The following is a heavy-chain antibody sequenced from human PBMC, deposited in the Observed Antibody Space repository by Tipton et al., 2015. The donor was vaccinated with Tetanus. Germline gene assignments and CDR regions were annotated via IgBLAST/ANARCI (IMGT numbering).Heavy chain of an antibody. V-gene: IGHV4-39*01. CDR3: ARHQSGYFTPFDY. CDR2: IYESGDT. J-gene: IGHJ4*02. D-gene: IGHD3-3*01. CDR1: GGSIRGGTFY. Sequence: GLVKPSETLSLTCTVSGGSIRGGTFYWGWIRQPPGKGLEWTGSIYESGDTYYIPSLKSRVTISVDTSKNQFSLNLNSMAAADTGVYYCARHQSGYFTPFDYWGQGNPVTVSS.